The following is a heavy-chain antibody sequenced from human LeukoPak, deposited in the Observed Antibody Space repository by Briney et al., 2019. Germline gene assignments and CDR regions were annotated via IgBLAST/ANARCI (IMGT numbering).Heavy chain of an antibody. CDR1: GFTFSIYA. J-gene: IGHJ1*01. V-gene: IGHV3-23*01. Sequence: GGSLRLSCAASGFTFSIYAMSWVRQAPGKGLEWVSAISGSGGSTYYADSVKGRFTISRDNAKNSLYLQMNSLRAEDTAVYYCARDRQQLVLGEYFQHWGQGTLVTVSS. CDR3: ARDRQQLVLGEYFQH. D-gene: IGHD6-13*01. CDR2: ISGSGGST.